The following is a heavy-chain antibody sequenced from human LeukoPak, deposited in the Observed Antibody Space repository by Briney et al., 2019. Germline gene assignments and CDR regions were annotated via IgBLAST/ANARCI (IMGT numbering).Heavy chain of an antibody. V-gene: IGHV1-18*01. D-gene: IGHD4-17*01. CDR1: GYTFTSYG. J-gene: IGHJ6*02. Sequence: ASVKVSCKASGYTFTSYGISWVRQAPGQGLEWMGWISAYNGNTNYAQKLQGRVTMTTDTSTSTAYMELRSLRSDDTAVYYCARDTVTRGGYYGMDVWGQGTTVTVSS. CDR3: ARDTVTRGGYYGMDV. CDR2: ISAYNGNT.